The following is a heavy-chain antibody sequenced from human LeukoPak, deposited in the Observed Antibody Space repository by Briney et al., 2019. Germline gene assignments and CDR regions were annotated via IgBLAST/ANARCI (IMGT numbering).Heavy chain of an antibody. D-gene: IGHD3-22*01. Sequence: SVKVSCKASGGTFSSYAISWVRQAPGQGLEWMGGIIPIFGTANYAQKFQGRVTITADESTSTAYMELSSLRSEDTAVYYCASEDYYGSSGYYSGPFDYWGQGTLVTVSS. CDR2: IIPIFGTA. V-gene: IGHV1-69*13. CDR3: ASEDYYGSSGYYSGPFDY. CDR1: GGTFSSYA. J-gene: IGHJ4*02.